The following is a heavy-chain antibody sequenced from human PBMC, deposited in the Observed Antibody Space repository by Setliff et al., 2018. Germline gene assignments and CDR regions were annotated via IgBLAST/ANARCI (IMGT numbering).Heavy chain of an antibody. CDR2: IYHSGST. Sequence: ETLSLTCTVSGGSISSSSYYWGWIRQPPGKGLEWIGSIYHSGSTYYNPSLKSRVTISVDTSKNQFSLKLSSVTAADTAVYYCARTPVVVTLRNAFDIWGQGTMVTVSS. V-gene: IGHV4-39*07. J-gene: IGHJ3*02. D-gene: IGHD2-21*02. CDR1: GGSISSSSYY. CDR3: ARTPVVVTLRNAFDI.